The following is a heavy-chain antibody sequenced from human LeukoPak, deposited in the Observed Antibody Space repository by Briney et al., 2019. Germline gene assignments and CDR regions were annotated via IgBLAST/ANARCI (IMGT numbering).Heavy chain of an antibody. Sequence: GGSLRLSCAASGFTFDDYAMHWVRQAPGKGLEWASGISWNSGSIGYADSVKGRFTISRDNAKNSLYLQMNSLRAEDMALYYCAKDRGYSYGSNDAFDIWGQGTMVTVSS. CDR3: AKDRGYSYGSNDAFDI. J-gene: IGHJ3*02. CDR1: GFTFDDYA. CDR2: ISWNSGSI. D-gene: IGHD5-18*01. V-gene: IGHV3-9*03.